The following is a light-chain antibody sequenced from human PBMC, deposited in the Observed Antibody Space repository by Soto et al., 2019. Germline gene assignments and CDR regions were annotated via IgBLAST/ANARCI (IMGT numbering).Light chain of an antibody. CDR3: QSYDSSNQGV. V-gene: IGLV6-57*01. J-gene: IGLJ3*02. Sequence: NFMLTQPHSVSESPGKTVTISCTRSSGSIASNYVQWYQQRPGSSPTTVIYEDTQRPSGVPDRFSGSIDTSSKSASLTISGLKTEDEADYYCQSYDSSNQGVFGGGTKVTVL. CDR2: EDT. CDR1: SGSIASNY.